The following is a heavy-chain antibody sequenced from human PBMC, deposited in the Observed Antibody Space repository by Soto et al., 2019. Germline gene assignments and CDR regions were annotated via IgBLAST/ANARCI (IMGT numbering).Heavy chain of an antibody. CDR2: IWYDGSNK. D-gene: IGHD3-22*01. Sequence: GGSLRLSCAASGFTFSSYGMHWVRQGPGKGLERVAVIWYDGSNKYYADSVKGRFTISRDNSKNTLYLQMNSLRAEDTAVYYCARVLGYYDRSGPQYYFDYWGQGTLVTVSS. V-gene: IGHV3-33*01. CDR1: GFTFSSYG. CDR3: ARVLGYYDRSGPQYYFDY. J-gene: IGHJ4*02.